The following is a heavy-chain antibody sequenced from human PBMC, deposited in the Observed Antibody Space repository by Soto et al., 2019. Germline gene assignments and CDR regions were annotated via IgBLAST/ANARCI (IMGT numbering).Heavy chain of an antibody. Sequence: ASVKVSCKASGYTFTSYAMHWVRQAPGQRLEWMGWINAGNGNTKYSQKFQGRVTITRDTSASTAYMELSSLRSEDTAVYYCARDRGAKAAAGMVDYWGQGTLVTVSS. CDR3: ARDRGAKAAAGMVDY. D-gene: IGHD6-13*01. V-gene: IGHV1-3*01. CDR2: INAGNGNT. CDR1: GYTFTSYA. J-gene: IGHJ4*02.